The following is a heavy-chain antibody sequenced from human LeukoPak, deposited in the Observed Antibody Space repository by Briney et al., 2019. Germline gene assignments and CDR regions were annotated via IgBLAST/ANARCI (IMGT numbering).Heavy chain of an antibody. CDR3: AKDEQWLVLGIGLDY. CDR1: GFNFINYG. CDR2: IRYDGSNK. V-gene: IGHV3-30*02. D-gene: IGHD6-19*01. J-gene: IGHJ4*02. Sequence: QPGGSLRLSCAASGFNFINYGMHWVRQAPGKGLEWVAFIRYDGSNKYYADSVKGRFTISRDNSKNTLYLQMNSLRAEDTAVYYCAKDEQWLVLGIGLDYWGQGTLVTVSS.